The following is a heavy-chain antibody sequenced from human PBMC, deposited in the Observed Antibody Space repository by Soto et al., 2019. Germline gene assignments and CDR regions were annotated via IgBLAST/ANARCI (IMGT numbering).Heavy chain of an antibody. CDR1: GYTFTSYA. CDR2: INAGNGNT. Sequence: ASVKVSCKASGYTFTSYAMHWVRQAPGQRLEWMGWINAGNGNTKYSQKFQGRVTITRDTSASTAYMELSSLRSEDTAVYYCARDRGMIIAASYFAYWGQGTLVTVSS. J-gene: IGHJ4*02. V-gene: IGHV1-3*01. CDR3: ARDRGMIIAASYFAY. D-gene: IGHD6-6*01.